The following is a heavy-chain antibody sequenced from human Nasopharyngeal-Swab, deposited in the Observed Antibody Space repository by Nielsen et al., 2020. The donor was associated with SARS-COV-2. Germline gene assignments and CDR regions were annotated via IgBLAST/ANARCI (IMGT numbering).Heavy chain of an antibody. CDR2: ISDSGTTK. CDR1: GFTFSTYE. CDR3: ASASRGWY. Sequence: GGSLRLSCAASGFTFSTYEMNWVRQAPGKGLEWISYISDSGTTKSYTESVKGRFTISRDNAKNSLYLQMNSLRVEDTAVYYCASASRGWYWGQGTLVTVSS. D-gene: IGHD6-19*01. V-gene: IGHV3-48*03. J-gene: IGHJ4*02.